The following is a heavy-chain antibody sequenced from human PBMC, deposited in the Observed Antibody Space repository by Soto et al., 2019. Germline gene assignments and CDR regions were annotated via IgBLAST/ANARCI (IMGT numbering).Heavy chain of an antibody. V-gene: IGHV3-21*01. D-gene: IGHD6-25*01. CDR3: ARDPPRATAADWLDS. CDR2: ISSSGSFI. CDR1: GFSFSIDS. Sequence: PWGSLRLSCAGSGFSFSIDSLGWVRQAPGKGVEGEAAISSSGSFINYADSVKGRSTISRDNANNSLYLQMRTLKDEDTDVYYCARDPPRATAADWLDSWGQGTLVTVSS. J-gene: IGHJ5*01.